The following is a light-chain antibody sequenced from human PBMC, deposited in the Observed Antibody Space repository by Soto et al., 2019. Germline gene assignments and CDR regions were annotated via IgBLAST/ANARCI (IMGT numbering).Light chain of an antibody. J-gene: IGKJ5*01. CDR1: QSISTY. CDR2: DAS. V-gene: IGKV1-39*01. CDR3: KQANSFPIT. Sequence: DIQMTQSPSSLSASVGNRVTITCRASQSISTYLNWYQKKPGKAPNLLIYDASRLQSGVHSRFSGSGGGTDFTLTIRSLQPEDFATYYCKQANSFPITFGQGTRLEIK.